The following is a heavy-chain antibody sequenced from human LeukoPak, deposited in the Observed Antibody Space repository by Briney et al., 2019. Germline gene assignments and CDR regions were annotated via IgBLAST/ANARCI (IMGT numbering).Heavy chain of an antibody. Sequence: TLSLTCTVSGGSISKNNFYWSWIRQPPGKGPEWVGDIYYSGSTYYNPSLKSRVTISVDTSKNQFSLKLSSVTAADTAVYYCARNKYDILTGRLDAFDIWGQRTMVTVSS. J-gene: IGHJ3*02. CDR1: GGSISKNNFY. D-gene: IGHD3-9*01. CDR2: IYYSGST. V-gene: IGHV4-30-4*01. CDR3: ARNKYDILTGRLDAFDI.